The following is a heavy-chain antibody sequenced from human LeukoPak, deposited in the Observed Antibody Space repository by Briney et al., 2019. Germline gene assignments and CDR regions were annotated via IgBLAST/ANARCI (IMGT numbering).Heavy chain of an antibody. CDR3: ARDWKHAFDM. Sequence: GGSLRLSCAASGVTFSSYWMRWVRQAPGKWLEWVATINQDGSEKYYVDSVKGRFTISRGNAKNSLYLQMNSLRAEDTAVYYCARDWKHAFDMWGQETMVTVS. V-gene: IGHV3-7*01. J-gene: IGHJ3*02. CDR1: GVTFSSYW. CDR2: INQDGSEK. D-gene: IGHD1-1*01.